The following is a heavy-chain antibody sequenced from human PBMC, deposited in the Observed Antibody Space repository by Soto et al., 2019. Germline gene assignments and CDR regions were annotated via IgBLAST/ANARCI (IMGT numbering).Heavy chain of an antibody. Sequence: LRLSCAASGFTFSSYGMHWVRQAPGKGLEWVAVISYDGSNKYYADSVKGRFTISRDNSKNTLYLQMNSLRPEDTAVYFCAKGFDLWSGYLDYWGQGTLVTVSS. CDR3: AKGFDLWSGYLDY. CDR1: GFTFSSYG. D-gene: IGHD3-3*01. J-gene: IGHJ4*02. V-gene: IGHV3-30*18. CDR2: ISYDGSNK.